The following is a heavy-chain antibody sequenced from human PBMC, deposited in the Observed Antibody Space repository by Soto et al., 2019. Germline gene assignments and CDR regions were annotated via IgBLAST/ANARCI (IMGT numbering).Heavy chain of an antibody. Sequence: LRLSCAASGFTFSSYGMHWVRQAPGKGLEWVAVIWYDGSNKYYADSVKGRFTISRDNSKNTLYLQMNSLRAEDTAVYYCARDQVGATPYNWFDPWGQGTLVTVSS. CDR1: GFTFSSYG. J-gene: IGHJ5*02. CDR3: ARDQVGATPYNWFDP. V-gene: IGHV3-30*19. CDR2: IWYDGSNK. D-gene: IGHD1-26*01.